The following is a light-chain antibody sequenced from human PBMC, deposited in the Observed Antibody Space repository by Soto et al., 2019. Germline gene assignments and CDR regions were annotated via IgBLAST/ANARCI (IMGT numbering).Light chain of an antibody. Sequence: QAVVTQPPSASGTPGQRVTVSCSGSTSNIGSYTVNWFQQLPGTAPKLLIYSNYHRPSGVPDRFSGSKSGTSASLAISGLQSEDEAHYYCAAWDDGLNGWVFGGGTKLTVL. CDR2: SNY. V-gene: IGLV1-44*01. CDR1: TSNIGSYT. J-gene: IGLJ3*02. CDR3: AAWDDGLNGWV.